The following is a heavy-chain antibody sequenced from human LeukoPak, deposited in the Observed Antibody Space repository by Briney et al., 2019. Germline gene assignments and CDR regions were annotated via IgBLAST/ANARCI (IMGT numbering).Heavy chain of an antibody. V-gene: IGHV3-7*04. Sequence: PGGSLRLSCAASGFSFSSFGMHWVRQAPGKGLEWVAHLKPDGSEKYYVDSLKGRFTISRDNAKNSLYLQMNSLRAEDTAVYYCARAEVAVPGGDSWGQGTLVTVSS. CDR2: LKPDGSEK. J-gene: IGHJ5*01. CDR3: ARAEVAVPGGDS. CDR1: GFSFSSFG. D-gene: IGHD6-19*01.